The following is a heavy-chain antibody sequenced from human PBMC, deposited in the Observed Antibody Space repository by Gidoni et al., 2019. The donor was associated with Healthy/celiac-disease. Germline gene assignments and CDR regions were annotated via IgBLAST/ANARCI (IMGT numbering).Heavy chain of an antibody. Sequence: QITLKESGPTLVKPTQTLTLTCTFSGFSLSTSGVGVGWIRQPPGKALEWLALIYWNDDKRYSPSLKSRLTITKDTSKNQVVLTMTNMDPVDTATYYCAHIPNYDILTGYYNTWFDPWGQGTLVTVSS. CDR3: AHIPNYDILTGYYNTWFDP. V-gene: IGHV2-5*01. CDR2: IYWNDDK. J-gene: IGHJ5*02. CDR1: GFSLSTSGVG. D-gene: IGHD3-9*01.